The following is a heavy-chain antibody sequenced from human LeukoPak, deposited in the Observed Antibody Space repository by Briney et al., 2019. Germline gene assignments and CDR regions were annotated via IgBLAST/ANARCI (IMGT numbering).Heavy chain of an antibody. Sequence: SETLSLTCAVSGASISNNKYFWAWIRQPPGKGLEWIGEINHSGSTNYNPSLKSRVTISVDTSKNQFSLKLSSVTAADTAVYYCARERRPTYYDFWSGYYIWGQGTLVTVSS. J-gene: IGHJ4*02. CDR3: ARERRPTYYDFWSGYYI. CDR1: GASISNNKYF. V-gene: IGHV4-39*02. D-gene: IGHD3-3*01. CDR2: INHSGST.